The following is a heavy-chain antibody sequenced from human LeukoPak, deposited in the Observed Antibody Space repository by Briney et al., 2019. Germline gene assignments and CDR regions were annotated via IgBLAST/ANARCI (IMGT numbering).Heavy chain of an antibody. CDR1: GFTFSDYY. D-gene: IGHD3-16*01. J-gene: IGHJ2*01. Sequence: GGSLRLSCAASGFTFSDYYMSWIRQAPGKGLEWVSCIRGSGATTFHADSVKGRFTISRDNSKNTLYLQMNGLRSEGTAVYYCAQGARADTFWYFDLWGRGTLVTVSS. V-gene: IGHV3-23*01. CDR2: IRGSGATT. CDR3: AQGARADTFWYFDL.